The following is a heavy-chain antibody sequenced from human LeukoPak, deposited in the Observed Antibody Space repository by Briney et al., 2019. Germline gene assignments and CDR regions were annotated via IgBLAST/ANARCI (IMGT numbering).Heavy chain of an antibody. J-gene: IGHJ4*02. CDR2: IYTSGST. Sequence: SETLSLACTVSGGSISSGSYYWSWIRQPAGKGLEWIGRIYTSGSTYYNPSLKSRVTISVDTSKNQFSLKLSSVTAADTAVYYCAREVVVVAGFDSWGQGTLVTVSS. V-gene: IGHV4-61*02. CDR1: GGSISSGSYY. D-gene: IGHD2-15*01. CDR3: AREVVVVAGFDS.